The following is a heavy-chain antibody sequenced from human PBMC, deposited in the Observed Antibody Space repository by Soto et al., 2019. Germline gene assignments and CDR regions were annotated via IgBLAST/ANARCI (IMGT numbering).Heavy chain of an antibody. D-gene: IGHD4-17*01. V-gene: IGHV4-59*01. CDR3: ARRYGASFDY. CDR2: IYYSGST. J-gene: IGHJ4*02. Sequence: SETLSLTCTVSGGTISSYYWSWIRQPPGKGLEWIGYIYYSGSTSYNPSLKSRVTISVDTSKNQFSLKLSSVTAADTAVYYCARRYGASFDYWGQGTLVTSP. CDR1: GGTISSYY.